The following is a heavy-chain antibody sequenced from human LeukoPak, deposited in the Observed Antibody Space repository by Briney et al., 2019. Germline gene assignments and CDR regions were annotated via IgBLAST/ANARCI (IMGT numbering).Heavy chain of an antibody. CDR2: INSDGSSS. Sequence: PGGSLRLSCAASGFTFSSYWMHWVRQAPGKGLVWVSRINSDGSSSSYADSVKGRFTISRDNAKNTLYLQMNSLRAEDTAVYYCAREKGDYYDSSSFDQWGRGTLVTVSS. D-gene: IGHD3-22*01. CDR3: AREKGDYYDSSSFDQ. V-gene: IGHV3-74*01. CDR1: GFTFSSYW. J-gene: IGHJ4*02.